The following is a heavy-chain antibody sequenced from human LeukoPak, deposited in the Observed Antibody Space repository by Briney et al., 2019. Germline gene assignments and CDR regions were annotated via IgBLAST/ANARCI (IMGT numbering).Heavy chain of an antibody. CDR3: ARRVTTPYWYFDL. V-gene: IGHV5-51*01. D-gene: IGHD4-17*01. CDR1: GYSFTSYW. J-gene: IGHJ2*01. Sequence: GESLKISCKGSGYSFTSYWIGWVRQMPGKGLEWMGIIYPGDSGTRYSPSFQGQVTISADKSISTAYLQWSSLEASDTAMYYCARRVTTPYWYFDLWGRGTLVTVSS. CDR2: IYPGDSGT.